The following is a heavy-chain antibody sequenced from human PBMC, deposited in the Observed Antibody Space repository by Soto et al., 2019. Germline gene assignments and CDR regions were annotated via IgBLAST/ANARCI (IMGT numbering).Heavy chain of an antibody. CDR3: ARVGSRWYYSFDY. J-gene: IGHJ4*02. CDR1: GFTFSSYS. CDR2: ISSSSSYI. Sequence: EVQLVESGGGLVKPGGSLRLSCAASGFTFSSYSMNWVRQAPGKGLEWVSSISSSSSYIYYADSVKGRFTISRDNAKNSLYLQMNSLRAEDTAVYYCARVGSRWYYSFDYWGQGTLVTVSS. V-gene: IGHV3-21*01. D-gene: IGHD6-13*01.